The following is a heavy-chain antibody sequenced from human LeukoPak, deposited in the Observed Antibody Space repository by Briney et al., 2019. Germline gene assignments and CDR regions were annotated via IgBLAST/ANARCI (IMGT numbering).Heavy chain of an antibody. D-gene: IGHD3-10*01. J-gene: IGHJ6*02. CDR3: ARRFSYGLYYYYYYGMDV. CDR1: GGSISSSSYY. CDR2: IYYSGST. Sequence: PSETLSLTCTVSGGSISSSSYYWGWLRQPPGKGLEWIGSIYYSGSTYYNPSLKSRVTISVDTSKNQFSLKLSSVTAADTAVYYCARRFSYGLYYYYYYGMDVWGQGTTVTVSS. V-gene: IGHV4-39*01.